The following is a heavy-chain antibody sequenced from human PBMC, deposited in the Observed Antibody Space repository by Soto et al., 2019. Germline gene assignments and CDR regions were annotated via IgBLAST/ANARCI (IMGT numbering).Heavy chain of an antibody. J-gene: IGHJ6*02. D-gene: IGHD3-3*01. V-gene: IGHV1-69*02. CDR3: AAASATRFLEWLLHRGYYYYGMDV. Sequence: VKVSCKASGDTFSFYTINWVRQAPGLGLEWMGRVNPILSMSNYAQKFQGRVTMTADKSTSTAYMELRSLRSEDTAVYYCAAASATRFLEWLLHRGYYYYGMDVWGQGTTVTVSS. CDR2: VNPILSMS. CDR1: GDTFSFYT.